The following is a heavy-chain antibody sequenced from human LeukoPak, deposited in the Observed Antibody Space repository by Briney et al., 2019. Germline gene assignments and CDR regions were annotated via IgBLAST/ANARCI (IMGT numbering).Heavy chain of an antibody. Sequence: SETLSLTCAVSGYSTSSGYYWGWIRQPPGKGLEWIGSIYHSGSTYYNPSLKSRVTISVDTSKNQFSLKLSSVTAADTAVYYCARDMDGWYDNEYGYFDYWGQGTLVTVSS. D-gene: IGHD6-19*01. V-gene: IGHV4-38-2*02. CDR2: IYHSGST. CDR1: GYSTSSGYY. J-gene: IGHJ4*02. CDR3: ARDMDGWYDNEYGYFDY.